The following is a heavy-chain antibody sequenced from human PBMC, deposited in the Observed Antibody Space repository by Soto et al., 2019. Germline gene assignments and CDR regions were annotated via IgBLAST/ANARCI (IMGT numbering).Heavy chain of an antibody. J-gene: IGHJ4*02. V-gene: IGHV4-31*03. D-gene: IGHD5-18*01. CDR2: IYYSVIS. CDR1: GASISSGGYY. Sequence: QVQLLESGPGLVKPSQTLSLICNVSGASISSGGYYWCWIRQRPGGGLEWLGFIYYSVISHYNPSLKSRATISVDTSKNHISLKLISVTAADTAVYYCARTECIHLCFDYWGQGALVTVS. CDR3: ARTECIHLCFDY.